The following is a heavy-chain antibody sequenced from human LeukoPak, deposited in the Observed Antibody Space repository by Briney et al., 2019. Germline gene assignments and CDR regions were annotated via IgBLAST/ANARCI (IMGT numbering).Heavy chain of an antibody. J-gene: IGHJ4*02. CDR2: ISPNGDNT. CDR3: VPKGNEGY. D-gene: IGHD1-1*01. V-gene: IGHV3-64D*06. Sequence: GGSLGLSCSASGFRFSAYAMHWVRQAPGKGLEYVSAISPNGDNTYYADSVRGRFSISRDNTKNTLYLQMNSLRPEDTAVYYCVPKGNEGYWGQGTLVTVSS. CDR1: GFRFSAYA.